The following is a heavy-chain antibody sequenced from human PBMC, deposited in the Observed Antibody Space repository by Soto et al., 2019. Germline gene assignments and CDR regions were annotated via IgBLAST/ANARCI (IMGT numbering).Heavy chain of an antibody. CDR3: AKTAATPLGAFVFDG. J-gene: IGHJ4*02. CDR2: ISDTSIDT. V-gene: IGHV3-23*01. CDR1: RFTFGDYP. D-gene: IGHD2-21*01. Sequence: GGSLRLSCVASRFTFGDYPINWVRQAPGKGLEWVSGISDTSIDTYYADSVEGRFTISRDNSQSMLFLHMSSLRAEDTALYYCAKTAATPLGAFVFDGLGQGTLVTFSS.